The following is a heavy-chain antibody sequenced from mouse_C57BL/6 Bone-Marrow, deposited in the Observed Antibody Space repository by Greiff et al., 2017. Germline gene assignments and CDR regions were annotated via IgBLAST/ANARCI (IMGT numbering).Heavy chain of an antibody. CDR3: ARAAQALFLYAMDY. Sequence: EVQLHQSGPELVKPGASVKISCKASGYSFTDYNMNWVKQSNGKSLEWIGVLNPNYGTPSYNQKFKGKATLTVDQSSSTAYMQRNSLTSEDTAVYYCARAAQALFLYAMDYWGQGTSVTVSS. D-gene: IGHD3-2*02. V-gene: IGHV1-39*01. CDR1: GYSFTDYN. CDR2: LNPNYGTP. J-gene: IGHJ4*01.